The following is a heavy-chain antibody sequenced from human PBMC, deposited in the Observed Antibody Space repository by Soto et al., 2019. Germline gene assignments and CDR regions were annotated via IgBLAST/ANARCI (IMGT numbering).Heavy chain of an antibody. J-gene: IGHJ4*02. D-gene: IGHD3-10*01. Sequence: SETLSLTCTVSGGSISSYYWSWIRQPPGKGLECIGYIYYSGSTNYNPSLKSRVTISVDTSKNQFSLRLSSVTAADTAVYYCARDPYGSGSYDYWGQGTLVTVSS. CDR2: IYYSGST. CDR3: ARDPYGSGSYDY. CDR1: GGSISSYY. V-gene: IGHV4-59*01.